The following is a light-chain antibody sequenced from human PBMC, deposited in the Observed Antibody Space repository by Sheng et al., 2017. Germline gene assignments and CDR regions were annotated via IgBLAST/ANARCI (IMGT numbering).Light chain of an antibody. CDR3: QQYYKLPLT. J-gene: IGKJ4*01. CDR1: QDISIY. Sequence: DIQMTQSPSSLSASVGDRVTITCQASQDISIYLNWYQHRPGEAPKLLIYDATNLETWVPSRFSASSSGTDYSLTLRSVQPEDFATYYCQQYYKLPLTFGGGTEGG. CDR2: DAT. V-gene: IGKV1-33*01.